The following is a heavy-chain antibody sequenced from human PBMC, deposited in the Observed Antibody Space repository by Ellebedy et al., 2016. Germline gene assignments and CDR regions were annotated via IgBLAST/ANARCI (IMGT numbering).Heavy chain of an antibody. CDR2: INHSGST. CDR3: ARGGGSDYSNPPSFDY. V-gene: IGHV4-34*01. J-gene: IGHJ4*02. Sequence: SETLSLXXAVYGGSFRGYYWSWIRQPPGKGLEWIGEINHSGSTNYNPSLKSRVTISVDTSKNQFSLKLSSVTAADTAVYYCARGGGSDYSNPPSFDYWGQGTLVTVSS. D-gene: IGHD4-11*01. CDR1: GGSFRGYY.